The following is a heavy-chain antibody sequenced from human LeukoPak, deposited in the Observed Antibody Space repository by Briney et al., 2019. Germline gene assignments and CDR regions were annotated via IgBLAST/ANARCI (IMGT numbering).Heavy chain of an antibody. CDR1: GGSFSGYY. V-gene: IGHV4-34*01. Sequence: PSETLSLTCAVYGGSFSGYYWSWIRQPPGKGLEWRGEINHSGSTNYNPSLKSRGTISVDTSKNQFSLKLISVTAADTAVYYCARGYTIFRLRYFDYWGQGTLVTVSS. CDR3: ARGYTIFRLRYFDY. D-gene: IGHD3-10*02. J-gene: IGHJ4*02. CDR2: INHSGST.